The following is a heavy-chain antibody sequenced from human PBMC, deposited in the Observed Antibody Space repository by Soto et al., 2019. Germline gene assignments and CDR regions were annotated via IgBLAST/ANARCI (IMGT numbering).Heavy chain of an antibody. CDR2: ISGSGGST. J-gene: IGHJ4*02. D-gene: IGHD3-16*01. CDR3: AKDWSMITFSLSYYFDY. Sequence: GGSLRLSCAASGFTFSSYAMSWVRQAPGKGLEWVSAISGSGGSTYYADSVKGRFTISRDNSKNTLYLQMNSLRAEDTAVYYCAKDWSMITFSLSYYFDYWGQGTLVTVSS. CDR1: GFTFSSYA. V-gene: IGHV3-23*01.